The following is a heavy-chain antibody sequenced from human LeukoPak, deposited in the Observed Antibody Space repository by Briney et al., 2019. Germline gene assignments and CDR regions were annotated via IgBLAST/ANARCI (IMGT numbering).Heavy chain of an antibody. CDR1: GFTFSTYS. J-gene: IGHJ4*02. D-gene: IGHD2-15*01. CDR3: ARILNYNYCSGSSCYSGPFDY. V-gene: IGHV3-21*01. Sequence: GGSLRLSCAASGFTFSTYSMNWVRQAPGKGLEWVSSISSSSLYIYYADSVRGRFTISRDNAKNSLYLQMNSLRAEDTAVYYCARILNYNYCSGSSCYSGPFDYWGQGTLVTVSS. CDR2: ISSSSLYI.